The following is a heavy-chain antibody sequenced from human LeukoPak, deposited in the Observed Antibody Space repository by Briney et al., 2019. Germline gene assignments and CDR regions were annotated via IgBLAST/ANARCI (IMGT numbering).Heavy chain of an antibody. CDR1: GGSIRSFY. J-gene: IGHJ1*01. CDR2: IYYSGST. Sequence: SETLSLTCTVSGGSIRSFYWSWIRQPPGKGLDWIGYIYYSGSTNYNPSLKSRVAISVDTSKNQFSLKLSSVTAADTAVYYCARGSRYHYDSSGYYYEEYFQHWGQGTPVTVSS. D-gene: IGHD3-22*01. V-gene: IGHV4-59*01. CDR3: ARGSRYHYDSSGYYYEEYFQH.